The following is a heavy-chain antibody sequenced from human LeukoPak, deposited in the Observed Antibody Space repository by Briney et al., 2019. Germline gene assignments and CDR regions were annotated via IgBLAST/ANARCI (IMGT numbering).Heavy chain of an antibody. J-gene: IGHJ4*02. CDR1: GGSISSSSYY. V-gene: IGHV4-39*07. CDR3: ARVLLINDYYDSSGVDY. D-gene: IGHD3-22*01. CDR2: IYYSGST. Sequence: SETLSLTCTVSGGSISSSSYYWGWIRQPPGKGLEWIGSIYYSGSTYYNPSLKSRVTISVDTSKNQFSLKLSSVTAADTAVYYCARVLLINDYYDSSGVDYWGQGTLVTVSS.